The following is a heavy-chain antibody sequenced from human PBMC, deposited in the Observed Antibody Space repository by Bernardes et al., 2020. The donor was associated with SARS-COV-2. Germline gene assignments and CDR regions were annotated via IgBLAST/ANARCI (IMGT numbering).Heavy chain of an antibody. V-gene: IGHV1-8*02. D-gene: IGHD4-4*01. J-gene: IGHJ4*02. CDR3: ARGVSEYTNYYFDS. CDR2: MNPNSGNT. Sequence: ASVKVSCKASGYTFTSDGINWVRQATGQGLEWMGWMNPNSGNTGFAQKFQGRVTMTWSTSISTAYMELSSLRSEDTAVYYCARGVSEYTNYYFDSWGQGTLVTVSS. CDR1: GYTFTSDG.